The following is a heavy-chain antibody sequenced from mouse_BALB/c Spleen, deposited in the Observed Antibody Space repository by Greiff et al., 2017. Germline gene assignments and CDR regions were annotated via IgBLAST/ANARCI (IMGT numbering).Heavy chain of an antibody. Sequence: VQLVESGPGLVQPSQCLSITCTVSGFSLTSYGVHWVRQSPGKGLEWLGVIWSGGSTNYNAAFISRLSISKDNSTSQVFFKMNSLQANDTAIYYCARNQVTTAYYAMDYWGQGTSVTVSS. D-gene: IGHD1-2*01. V-gene: IGHV2-2*02. J-gene: IGHJ4*01. CDR1: GFSLTSYG. CDR3: ARNQVTTAYYAMDY. CDR2: IWSGGST.